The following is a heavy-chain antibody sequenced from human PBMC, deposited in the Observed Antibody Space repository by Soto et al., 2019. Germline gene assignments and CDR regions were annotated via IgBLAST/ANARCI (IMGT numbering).Heavy chain of an antibody. CDR2: IDWDDDK. V-gene: IGHV2-70*04. CDR1: GFSLSTSGMS. Sequence: SGPTLVNPAQTLTLTCTFSGFSLSTSGMSVSWIRQPPGKALEWLARIDWDDDKFYSTSLKTRLTISKNTSKNQVVLTMTNLDPVDTGTYYCARIRRAYCGSATCYGFDYWGQGTLVTVSS. J-gene: IGHJ4*02. D-gene: IGHD2-2*01. CDR3: ARIRRAYCGSATCYGFDY.